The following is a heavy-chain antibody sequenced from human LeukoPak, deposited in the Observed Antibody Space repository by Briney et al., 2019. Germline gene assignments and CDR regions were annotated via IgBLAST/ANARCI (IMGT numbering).Heavy chain of an antibody. D-gene: IGHD6-13*01. CDR2: IYYSGST. CDR1: GGSISSHY. Sequence: PSETLSLTCTVSGGSISSHYWSWIRQPPGKGLEWIGYIYYSGSTNYNPSLKSRVTISVDTSKNQFSLKLSSVTAADTAVYYCVRSSRWQLAFDYWGQGTLVTVSS. CDR3: VRSSRWQLAFDY. V-gene: IGHV4-59*11. J-gene: IGHJ4*02.